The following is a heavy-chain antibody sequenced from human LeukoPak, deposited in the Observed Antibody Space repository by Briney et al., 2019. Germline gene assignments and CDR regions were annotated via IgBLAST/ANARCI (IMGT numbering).Heavy chain of an antibody. CDR2: INPSGGST. J-gene: IGHJ4*02. CDR1: GYTFTSYY. D-gene: IGHD3-9*01. Sequence: ASVRVSCKASGYTFTSYYMHWVRQAPGQGLEWMGIINPSGGSTSYAQKFQGRVTMTRDTSTSTVYMELRSLRSDDTAVYYCARDRLSPDDILTGYYHPFDYWGQGTLVTVSS. CDR3: ARDRLSPDDILTGYYHPFDY. V-gene: IGHV1-46*01.